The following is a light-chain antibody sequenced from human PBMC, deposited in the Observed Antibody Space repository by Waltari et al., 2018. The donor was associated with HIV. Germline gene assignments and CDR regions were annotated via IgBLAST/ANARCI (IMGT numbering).Light chain of an antibody. V-gene: IGLV2-14*01. CDR2: DVT. CDR3: TSYISSSSPV. CDR1: LYDHAY. J-gene: IGLJ2*01. Sequence: QSALTQPASVSGSPGPSITIACDLYDHAYVSWYQRHPGKAPKVIIYDVTNRPSGVSNRFSASKSGNTATLTISGLQPEDEADYFCTSYISSSSPVFGRGTKVTVL.